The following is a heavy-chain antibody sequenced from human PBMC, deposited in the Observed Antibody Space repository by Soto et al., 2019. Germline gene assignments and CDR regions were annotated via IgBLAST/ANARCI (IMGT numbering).Heavy chain of an antibody. J-gene: IGHJ3*02. CDR1: GFTFSSYG. CDR2: ISGSGGST. Sequence: PGGSLRLSCAASGFTFSSYGMSWARQAPGKGLEWVSAISGSGGSTYYADSVKGRSTISRDNSKNTLYLQMNSLRAEDTAVYYCAKQILYESSGYYPDAFEIWGQGPMVTVSS. D-gene: IGHD3-22*01. CDR3: AKQILYESSGYYPDAFEI. V-gene: IGHV3-23*01.